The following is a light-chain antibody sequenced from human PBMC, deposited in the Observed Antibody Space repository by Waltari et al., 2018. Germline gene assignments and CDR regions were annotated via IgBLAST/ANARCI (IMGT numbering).Light chain of an antibody. CDR3: MQALQTPFT. Sequence: DIVMTQSPLSLPVLPVAPASISCRSSQILLHSNGYNYLDWYLQKPGQSPQLLIYLTSSRASGVHDRFSGSGSGTDFTLKISRVEADDVGVYYCMQALQTPFTFGPGTKVDFK. J-gene: IGKJ3*01. CDR1: QILLHSNGYNY. CDR2: LTS. V-gene: IGKV2-28*01.